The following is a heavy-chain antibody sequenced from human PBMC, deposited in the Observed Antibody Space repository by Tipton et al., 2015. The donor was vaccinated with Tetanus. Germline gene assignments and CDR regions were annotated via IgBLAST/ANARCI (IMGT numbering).Heavy chain of an antibody. V-gene: IGHV3-23*01. Sequence: SLRLSCAASGFTFDDYTMHWVRQAPGKGLEWVSAISGSGGSTYYADSVKGRFTISRDNSKNTLYLQMNSLRAEDTAVYYCAKDPRKVPAASSSAFDIWGQGTMVTVSS. J-gene: IGHJ3*02. CDR3: AKDPRKVPAASSSAFDI. D-gene: IGHD2-2*01. CDR2: ISGSGGST. CDR1: GFTFDDYT.